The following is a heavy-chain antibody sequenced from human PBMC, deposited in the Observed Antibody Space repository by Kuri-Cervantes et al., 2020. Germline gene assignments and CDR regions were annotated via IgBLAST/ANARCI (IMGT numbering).Heavy chain of an antibody. CDR2: INAGNGNT. D-gene: IGHD2-21*02. CDR1: GYTFTSYA. J-gene: IGHJ6*03. V-gene: IGHV1-3*01. CDR3: ARSLAYCGGDCFFQHTGGYYFSYMDV. Sequence: ASVKVSCKASGYTFTSYAMHWVRQAPGQRLEWMGWINAGNGNTKYSQKFQGRVTITRDTSASTAYMELSSLTSEDTAVYYCARSLAYCGGDCFFQHTGGYYFSYMDVWGKGTTVTVSS.